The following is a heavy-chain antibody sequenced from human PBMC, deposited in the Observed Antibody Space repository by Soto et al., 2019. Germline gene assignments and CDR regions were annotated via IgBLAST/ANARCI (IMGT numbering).Heavy chain of an antibody. CDR1: GDSISGFY. CDR2: INYAGST. CDR3: ARFRRNYFDN. D-gene: IGHD3-10*01. Sequence: SETLSLTCTVSGDSISGFYWSWIRQPPGKGLEWIGYINYAGSTYYSPSLQSRVTISLDSSKKQFSLILTSVTATDTAVYFCARFRRNYFDNWGQGTLVTVSS. V-gene: IGHV4-59*01. J-gene: IGHJ4*02.